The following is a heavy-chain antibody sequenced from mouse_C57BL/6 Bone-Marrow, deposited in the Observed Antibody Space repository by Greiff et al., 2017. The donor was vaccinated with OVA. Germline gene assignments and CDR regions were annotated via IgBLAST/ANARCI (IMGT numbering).Heavy chain of an antibody. D-gene: IGHD1-1*01. CDR1: GFPFSDYY. Sequence: EVKLVESGGGLVPPGGSLKLSCAASGFPFSDYYMYWVRQTPEKRLEWVAYISNGGGSTYYPDTVKGRFTISRDNAKNTLYLQMSRLKSEDTAMYYCARQYYGSSYCAMDYWGQGTSVTVSS. J-gene: IGHJ4*01. CDR2: ISNGGGST. CDR3: ARQYYGSSYCAMDY. V-gene: IGHV5-12*01.